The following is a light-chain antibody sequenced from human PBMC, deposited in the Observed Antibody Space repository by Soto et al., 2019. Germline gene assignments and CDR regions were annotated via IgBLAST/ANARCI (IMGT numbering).Light chain of an antibody. CDR2: SNN. CDR3: ASWDDRLGAVI. J-gene: IGLJ2*01. Sequence: QSVLTQPPSASGTPGQKVFISCSGSSSNIGGTNYAYWYQQLPGAAPKLLIHSNNIRPSGVPERISGSKFATPASLAISGLRSEDEAVYYCASWDDRLGAVIFGGGTKVTVL. CDR1: SSNIGGTNY. V-gene: IGLV1-47*02.